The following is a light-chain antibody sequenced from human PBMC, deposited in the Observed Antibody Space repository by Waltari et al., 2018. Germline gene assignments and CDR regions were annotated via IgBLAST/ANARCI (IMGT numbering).Light chain of an antibody. CDR1: NSISSW. CDR2: QAS. Sequence: EIQMTQSPSTLSASVGDRVTITCRTDNSISSWLAWYQQKPGKAPKLLIYQASTLASGVPSRCSGSGSGTEFALTISSLQPDDVGTYFCQQYNGYPLTFGGGTKLEIK. J-gene: IGKJ4*01. CDR3: QQYNGYPLT. V-gene: IGKV1-5*03.